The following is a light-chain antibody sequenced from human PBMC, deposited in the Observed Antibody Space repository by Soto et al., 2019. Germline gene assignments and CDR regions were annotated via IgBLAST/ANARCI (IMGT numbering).Light chain of an antibody. Sequence: EIVLTQSPGTLSLSPGERATLSCRASQSVSSSYLAWYQQKPGQAPRLLIYGASSRATGIPDRFSGSGSGTDCTLTISRLEPEDFAVYYCQQYGSSGLTFGGGPKVEIK. CDR3: QQYGSSGLT. CDR2: GAS. V-gene: IGKV3-20*01. CDR1: QSVSSSY. J-gene: IGKJ4*01.